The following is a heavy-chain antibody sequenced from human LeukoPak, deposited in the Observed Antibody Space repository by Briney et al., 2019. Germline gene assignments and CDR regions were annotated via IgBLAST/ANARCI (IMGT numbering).Heavy chain of an antibody. CDR1: GGSISSYY. CDR2: IYYSGST. CDR3: ARTVRGVIDY. J-gene: IGHJ4*02. D-gene: IGHD3-10*01. V-gene: IGHV4-59*01. Sequence: SETLSLTCTVSGGSISSYYWSWIRQPPGKGLEWIGYIYYSGSTNYNPSLKSRVTISVDTSKNQFSLKLSSVTAADTAVYYCARTVRGVIDYWGQGTLVTVSS.